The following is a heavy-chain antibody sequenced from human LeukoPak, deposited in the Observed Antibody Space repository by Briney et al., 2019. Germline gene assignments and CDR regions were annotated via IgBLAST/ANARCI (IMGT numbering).Heavy chain of an antibody. CDR1: GFTFSSHA. D-gene: IGHD2-2*01. CDR3: AKDPYGTRYFDY. Sequence: GGFLRLSCAASGFTFSSHALSWVRQAPGKGLEWVSSISGSGYNTYYADAVKGRFTISRDNSKNTVYLQMNSLRAEDTAVYYCAKDPYGTRYFDYWGQGTLVTVSS. J-gene: IGHJ4*02. CDR2: ISGSGYNT. V-gene: IGHV3-23*01.